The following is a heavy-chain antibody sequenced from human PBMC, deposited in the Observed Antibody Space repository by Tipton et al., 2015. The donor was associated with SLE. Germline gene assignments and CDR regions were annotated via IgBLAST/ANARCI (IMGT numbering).Heavy chain of an antibody. CDR1: GGSISSHS. Sequence: TLSLTCTVSGGSISSHSWSWIRQPPGKGLEWIGYIYYSGSTNYNPSLKSRVTISVDTSKNQFSLKLSSVTAADTAVYYCARGPVYYDRQSYFDYWGQGTLVTVSS. J-gene: IGHJ4*02. CDR3: ARGPVYYDRQSYFDY. D-gene: IGHD3-22*01. V-gene: IGHV4-59*11. CDR2: IYYSGST.